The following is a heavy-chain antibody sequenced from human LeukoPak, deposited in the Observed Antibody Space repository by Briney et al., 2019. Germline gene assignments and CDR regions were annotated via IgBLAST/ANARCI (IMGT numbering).Heavy chain of an antibody. J-gene: IGHJ4*02. CDR2: ISGSGSTI. D-gene: IGHD3-10*01. V-gene: IGHV3-48*03. CDR3: AKEDDYYGSGSYYTASGY. Sequence: GGSLRLSCAASGLTFRSHEMNWVRQAPGKGLEWISYISGSGSTIYYADSVKGRFTISRDNSKNTLYLQMNSLRAEDTAVYYCAKEDDYYGSGSYYTASGYWGQGTLVTVSS. CDR1: GLTFRSHE.